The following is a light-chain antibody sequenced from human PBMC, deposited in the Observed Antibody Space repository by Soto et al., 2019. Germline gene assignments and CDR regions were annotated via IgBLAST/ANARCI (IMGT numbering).Light chain of an antibody. CDR1: QSLSRN. CDR3: HQYENWAYT. Sequence: EIVMTQSPATLSVSPGERATLSCRASQSLSRNLAWYQQKPGQAPRLLIYDASTKATGIPARFSGSGSGTAFTLTIDSLQSDDFAAYYCHQYENWAYTFGQGTKLEIK. CDR2: DAS. V-gene: IGKV3-15*01. J-gene: IGKJ2*01.